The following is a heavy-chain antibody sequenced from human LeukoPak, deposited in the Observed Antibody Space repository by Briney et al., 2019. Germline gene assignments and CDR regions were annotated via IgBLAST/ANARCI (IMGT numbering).Heavy chain of an antibody. CDR1: GASVSSSCYY. J-gene: IGHJ4*02. D-gene: IGHD3-3*01. Sequence: PSETLSLTCTVSGASVSSSCYYWGWIRQPPGKELEWIGSIYYSGSTYYNPSLKSRVTISVDTSKNQFSLKLSSVTAADTAVYYCASRSSSWSGYQDTSYYLVYWGQGTLVTVSS. CDR3: ASRSSSWSGYQDTSYYLVY. V-gene: IGHV4-39*01. CDR2: IYYSGST.